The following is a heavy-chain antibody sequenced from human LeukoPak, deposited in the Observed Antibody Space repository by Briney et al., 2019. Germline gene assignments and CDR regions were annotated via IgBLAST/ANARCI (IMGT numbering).Heavy chain of an antibody. V-gene: IGHV3-53*01. J-gene: IGHJ4*02. CDR1: GFTVSTNY. Sequence: GGSLRLSCAASGFTVSTNYMSWVRQAPGKGLEWVSIIYSGGSIYYADSVKGRFTISRDSFKNSLYLQMNSLRAEDTALYYCAKNFDSSGTYFDHWGQGTLVTVSS. CDR2: IYSGGSI. D-gene: IGHD3-22*01. CDR3: AKNFDSSGTYFDH.